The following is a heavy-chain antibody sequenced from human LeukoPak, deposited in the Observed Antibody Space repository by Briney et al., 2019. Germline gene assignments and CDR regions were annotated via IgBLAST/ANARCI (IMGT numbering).Heavy chain of an antibody. Sequence: SGTLSLTCAVSGGFISSNNWWNWARQPPGKGLEWVGEIYHSGSTNYNPSLESRVTISVDKSKNQFSLKLSSVTAADTAVYYCARKGPYYNSLTGYYKNGLDVWGKGTTVFVSS. J-gene: IGHJ6*04. D-gene: IGHD3-9*01. V-gene: IGHV4-4*02. CDR1: GGFISSNNW. CDR3: ARKGPYYNSLTGYYKNGLDV. CDR2: IYHSGST.